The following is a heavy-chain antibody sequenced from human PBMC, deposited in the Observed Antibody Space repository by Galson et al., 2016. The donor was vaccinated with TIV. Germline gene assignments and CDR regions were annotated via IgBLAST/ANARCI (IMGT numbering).Heavy chain of an antibody. D-gene: IGHD5-18*01. CDR2: IYAGDSDT. J-gene: IGHJ4*02. Sequence: QSGAEVKKPGESLKISCKVSGYSFTSNWIAWVRQMPGKGLEWTGIIYAGDSDTRYSPSFQGQVTISADESVSTAYLQWSNLKASDSAMCFCARAPGYTGYSYGYFDSWGRGTLVTVSS. V-gene: IGHV5-51*03. CDR1: GYSFTSNW. CDR3: ARAPGYTGYSYGYFDS.